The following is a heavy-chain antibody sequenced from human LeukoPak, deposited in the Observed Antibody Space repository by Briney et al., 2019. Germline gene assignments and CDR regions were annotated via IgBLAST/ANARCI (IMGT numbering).Heavy chain of an antibody. CDR2: INHSGST. V-gene: IGHV4-34*01. J-gene: IGHJ6*02. Sequence: PSETLSLTCAVYGGSFSGYYWSWIRQPPGKGLEWIGEINHSGSTNYNPSLKSRVTISVDTSKNQFSLKLSSETAADSAVYYCARGHRIGRPYGMDVWGQGTTVTVSS. CDR1: GGSFSGYY. CDR3: ARGHRIGRPYGMDV. D-gene: IGHD2-21*01.